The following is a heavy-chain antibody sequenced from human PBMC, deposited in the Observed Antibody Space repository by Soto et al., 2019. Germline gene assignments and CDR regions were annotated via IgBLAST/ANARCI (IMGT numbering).Heavy chain of an antibody. D-gene: IGHD3-10*01. J-gene: IGHJ6*03. CDR2: INAXXGNT. CDR3: ARGPYYYGSGSYYKNYYYYYMDV. V-gene: IGHV1-3*01. Sequence: ASVKVSCKASGYTFTSYAMHXXRQAPGQRLEWMGWINAXXGNTKYSQKFQGRVTTTRDTSESTAYMERSSLRSEDTAVYYCARGPYYYGSGSYYKNYYYYYMDVWGKGTTVTVSS. CDR1: GYTFTSYA.